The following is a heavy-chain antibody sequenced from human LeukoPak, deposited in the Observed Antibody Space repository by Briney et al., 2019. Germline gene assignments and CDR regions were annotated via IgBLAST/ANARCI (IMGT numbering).Heavy chain of an antibody. V-gene: IGHV4-39*01. CDR3: ASTWIELEDWYFDL. J-gene: IGHJ2*01. CDR1: GGSISSSSYY. D-gene: IGHD5-18*01. Sequence: SETLSLTCTVSGGSISSSSYYCGWIRQPPGKGLEWLRSINYSGSTYYNPSLKSRLSISVDTSKNQFSLKLSSVTAADTAVYYCASTWIELEDWYFDLWGRGTLVTVSS. CDR2: INYSGST.